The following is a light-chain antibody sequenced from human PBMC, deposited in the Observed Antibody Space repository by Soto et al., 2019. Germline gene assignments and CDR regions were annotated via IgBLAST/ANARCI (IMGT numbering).Light chain of an antibody. Sequence: RASQSIRAWLAWYQQKPGKAPKLLIYKASNLYSGVPSRFSGSASGTEFTLTISSLQPEDFAIYYCQQYNASPWTFGQGTKVDIK. CDR1: QSIRAW. CDR2: KAS. CDR3: QQYNASPWT. J-gene: IGKJ1*01. V-gene: IGKV1-5*03.